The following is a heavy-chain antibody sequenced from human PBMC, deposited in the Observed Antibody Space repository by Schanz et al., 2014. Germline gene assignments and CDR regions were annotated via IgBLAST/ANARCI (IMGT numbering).Heavy chain of an antibody. J-gene: IGHJ6*02. CDR1: GGSISSYY. Sequence: QVQLQESGPGLVKPSESLSLTCTVSGGSISSYYWSWIRQPPGKGLEWIGYIYYTASTNYNPSLRSRVPISADPSKNQFSLKLTSVPAADSAVYFCTRGNALDVWGQGAAVTVSS. V-gene: IGHV4-59*01. D-gene: IGHD1-1*01. CDR2: IYYTAST. CDR3: TRGNALDV.